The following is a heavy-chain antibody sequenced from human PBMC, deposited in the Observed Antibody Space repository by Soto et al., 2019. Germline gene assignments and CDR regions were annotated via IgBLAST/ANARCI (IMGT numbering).Heavy chain of an antibody. Sequence: GGSLRLSCAASGFTFSSYWMHWVRQAPGKGLVWVSRINSDGSSTSYADSVKGRFTISRDNAKNTLYLQMNSLRAEDTAVYYCAREPAYYYDSSGYYYDYYGMDVWGQGTTVTVSS. V-gene: IGHV3-74*01. J-gene: IGHJ6*02. CDR2: INSDGSST. CDR3: AREPAYYYDSSGYYYDYYGMDV. D-gene: IGHD3-22*01. CDR1: GFTFSSYW.